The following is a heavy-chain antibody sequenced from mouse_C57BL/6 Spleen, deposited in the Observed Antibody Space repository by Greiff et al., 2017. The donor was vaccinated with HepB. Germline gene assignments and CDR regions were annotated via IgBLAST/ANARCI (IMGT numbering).Heavy chain of an antibody. D-gene: IGHD1-1*01. CDR1: GFNIKDDY. CDR3: TATVVGY. CDR2: IDPENGDT. J-gene: IGHJ2*01. V-gene: IGHV14-4*01. Sequence: EVQLQQSGAELVRPGASVKLSCTASGFNIKDDYMHWVKRRPEQGLEWIGWIDPENGDTEYASKFQGKATITADTSSNTAYLQLSSLTSEDTAVYYCTATVVGYWGQGTTLTVSS.